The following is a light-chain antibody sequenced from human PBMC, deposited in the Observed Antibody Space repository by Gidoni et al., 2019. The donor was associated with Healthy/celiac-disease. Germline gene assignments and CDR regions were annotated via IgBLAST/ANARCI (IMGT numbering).Light chain of an antibody. J-gene: IGKJ5*01. Sequence: DIVMTQSPDSLAVSLGERATINCKSSQSVLYSPNNKNYLAWYQQKPGQPPKLLIYWASTRESGVPDRFSGSGSGTDFTLTISSLQAEDVAVYYCQQCYSTLITFGQGTRLEIK. CDR1: QSVLYSPNNKNY. V-gene: IGKV4-1*01. CDR2: WAS. CDR3: QQCYSTLIT.